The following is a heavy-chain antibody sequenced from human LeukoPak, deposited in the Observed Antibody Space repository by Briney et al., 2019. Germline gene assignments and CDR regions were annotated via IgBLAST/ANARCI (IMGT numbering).Heavy chain of an antibody. CDR2: IYTSGST. CDR1: GGSISSYY. CDR3: ARGYSSGWYVGLHYYYGMDV. Sequence: SETLSLTCTVSGGSISSYYWSWIRQPAGKGLEWIGRIYTSGSTNYNPSLKSRVTMSVDTSKNQFSLKLSSVTAADTAVYYCARGYSSGWYVGLHYYYGMDVWGQGTTVTVSS. V-gene: IGHV4-4*07. D-gene: IGHD6-19*01. J-gene: IGHJ6*02.